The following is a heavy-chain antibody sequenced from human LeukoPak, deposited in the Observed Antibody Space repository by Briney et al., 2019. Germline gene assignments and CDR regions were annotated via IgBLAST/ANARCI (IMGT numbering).Heavy chain of an antibody. CDR1: GYSFTSYW. Sequence: ESLKISCKGSGYSFTSYWIGWVRHVPGKGLEYMGIIYHGDSDTRYSPSFQGQVTISADKSISTAYLQWSSLKASDTAMYYCATLVGYGSFFDYWGQGTLVTVSS. CDR2: IYHGDSDT. D-gene: IGHD3-10*01. J-gene: IGHJ4*02. CDR3: ATLVGYGSFFDY. V-gene: IGHV5-51*01.